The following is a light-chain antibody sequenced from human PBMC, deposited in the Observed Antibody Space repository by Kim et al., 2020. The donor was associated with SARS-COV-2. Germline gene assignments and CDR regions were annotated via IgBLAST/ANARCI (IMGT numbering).Light chain of an antibody. Sequence: SPGERATPSCRASQSVSSSFLAWYQQKPGQAPRLLIYAASSRATGVPERFSGSGSGTDFTLTISRLEPEDFAVYYCQQYGSSPRTFGQGTKVDIK. V-gene: IGKV3-20*01. CDR3: QQYGSSPRT. CDR1: QSVSSSF. J-gene: IGKJ1*01. CDR2: AAS.